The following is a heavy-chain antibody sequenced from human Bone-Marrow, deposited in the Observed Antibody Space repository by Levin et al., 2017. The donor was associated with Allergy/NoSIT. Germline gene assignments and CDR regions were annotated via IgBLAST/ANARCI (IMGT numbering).Heavy chain of an antibody. CDR3: ARGMWGCSSTSCPYYYYYYMDV. CDR1: GGSISSYY. J-gene: IGHJ6*03. Sequence: SETLSLTCTVSGGSISSYYWSWIRQPPGKGLEWIGYIYYSGSTNYNPSLKSRVTISVDTSKNQFSLKLSSVTAADTAVYYCARGMWGCSSTSCPYYYYYYMDVWGKGTTVTVSS. D-gene: IGHD2-2*01. CDR2: IYYSGST. V-gene: IGHV4-59*01.